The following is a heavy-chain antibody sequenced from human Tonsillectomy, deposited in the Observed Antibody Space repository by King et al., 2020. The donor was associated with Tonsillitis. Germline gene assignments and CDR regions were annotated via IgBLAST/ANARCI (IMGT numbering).Heavy chain of an antibody. CDR3: ARDXPAQTXMIPFDX. D-gene: IGHD3-22*01. Sequence: VQLVQSGGGLVQPGGSLRLSCAASGFTFSGHSMNWVRQAPGKGLEWLAYISGSSDTIYYADSLKGRFTISRDNAKNSIYLLMNSLRAEDTAIYYCARDXPAQTXMIPFDXWGXGTLVTVS. V-gene: IGHV3-48*01. CDR2: ISGSSDTI. J-gene: IGHJ4*02. CDR1: GFTFSGHS.